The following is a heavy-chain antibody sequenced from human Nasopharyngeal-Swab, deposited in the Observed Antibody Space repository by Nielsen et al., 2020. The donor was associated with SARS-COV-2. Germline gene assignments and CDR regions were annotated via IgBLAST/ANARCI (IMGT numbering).Heavy chain of an antibody. Sequence: GESLKISCAASGFTFSSYAMHWVRQAPGKGLEWVAVISYDGSNKYYADSVKGRFTISRDNSKNTLYLQMNSLRAEDTAVYYCARDAELDSSGHDAFDIWGQGTMVTVSS. CDR3: ARDAELDSSGHDAFDI. CDR1: GFTFSSYA. CDR2: ISYDGSNK. V-gene: IGHV3-30-3*01. D-gene: IGHD3-22*01. J-gene: IGHJ3*02.